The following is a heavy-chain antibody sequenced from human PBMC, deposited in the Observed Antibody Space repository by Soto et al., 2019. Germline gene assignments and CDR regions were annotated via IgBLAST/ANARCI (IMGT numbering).Heavy chain of an antibody. J-gene: IGHJ3*02. V-gene: IGHV1-2*04. Sequence: GASVKASCKASGYTFTGYYMHWVRQAPGQGLEWMGWINPNSGGTNYAQKFQGWVTMTRDTSISTAYMELSRLRSDDTAVYYCARGSSSSGYAFDIWGQGTMVTVSS. CDR1: GYTFTGYY. CDR3: ARGSSSSGYAFDI. D-gene: IGHD6-6*01. CDR2: INPNSGGT.